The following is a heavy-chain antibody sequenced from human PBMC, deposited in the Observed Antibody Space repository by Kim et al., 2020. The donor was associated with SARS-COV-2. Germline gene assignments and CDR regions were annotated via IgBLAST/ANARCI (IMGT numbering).Heavy chain of an antibody. D-gene: IGHD6-13*01. Sequence: SVKGRFTISRDNAKNSLYLQMNSLRAEDTAVYYCARGYSSSWYGGNWFDPWGQGTLVTVSS. CDR3: ARGYSSSWYGGNWFDP. J-gene: IGHJ5*02. V-gene: IGHV3-11*06.